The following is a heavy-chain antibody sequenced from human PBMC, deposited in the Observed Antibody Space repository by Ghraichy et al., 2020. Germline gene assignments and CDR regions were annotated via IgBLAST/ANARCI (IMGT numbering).Heavy chain of an antibody. Sequence: GGSLRLSCAASEFTVSPNYMSWVRQAPGKGLEWVSLIDSGGRTYYADSVKGRFTISRDNSKNTLSLQMNSLRDEDTALYYCARHHGEAFDIWGQGTMVTVSS. J-gene: IGHJ3*02. V-gene: IGHV3-53*01. CDR1: EFTVSPNY. CDR2: IDSGGRT. CDR3: ARHHGEAFDI. D-gene: IGHD3-10*01.